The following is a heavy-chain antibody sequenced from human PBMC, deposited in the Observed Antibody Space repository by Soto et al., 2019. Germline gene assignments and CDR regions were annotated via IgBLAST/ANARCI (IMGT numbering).Heavy chain of an antibody. Sequence: NPSETLSLTCTVSGGSISSSSYYWDWIRQPPGKGLEWIGSIYYSGSTYYNPSLKSRVTISVDTSKNQFSLKLSSVTAADTAVYYCARTVPSYYYDSSGYTGLGGYLDYWGQGTLVTVSS. J-gene: IGHJ4*02. CDR1: GGSISSSSYY. D-gene: IGHD3-22*01. CDR2: IYYSGST. V-gene: IGHV4-39*01. CDR3: ARTVPSYYYDSSGYTGLGGYLDY.